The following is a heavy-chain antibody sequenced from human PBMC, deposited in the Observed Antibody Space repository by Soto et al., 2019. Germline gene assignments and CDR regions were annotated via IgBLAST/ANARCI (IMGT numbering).Heavy chain of an antibody. CDR1: GFTFSSYW. Sequence: VGSLRLSCAASGFTFSSYWMSWVRQAPGKGLEWVANIKLDGSEKYYVDSVKGRFTISRDNAKNSLYLQMNSLRAEDTAVYYCARDVETGVDYFDYWGQGTLVTVSS. CDR3: ARDVETGVDYFDY. D-gene: IGHD7-27*01. V-gene: IGHV3-7*01. CDR2: IKLDGSEK. J-gene: IGHJ4*02.